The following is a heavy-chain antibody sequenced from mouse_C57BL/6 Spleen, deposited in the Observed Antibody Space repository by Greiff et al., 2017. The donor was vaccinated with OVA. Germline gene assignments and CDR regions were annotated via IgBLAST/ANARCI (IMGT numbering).Heavy chain of an antibody. CDR2: ISSGSSTI. CDR3: AREVLRYYYAMDY. V-gene: IGHV5-17*01. D-gene: IGHD1-1*01. CDR1: GFTFSDYG. Sequence: EVKVVESGGGLVKPGGSLKLSCAASGFTFSDYGMHWVRQAPEKGLEWVAYISSGSSTIYYADTVKGRFTISRDNAKNTLFLQMTSLRSEDTAMYYCAREVLRYYYAMDYWGQGTSVTVSS. J-gene: IGHJ4*01.